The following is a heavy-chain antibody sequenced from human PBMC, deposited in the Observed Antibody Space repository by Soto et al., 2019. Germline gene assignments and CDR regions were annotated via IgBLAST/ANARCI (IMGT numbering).Heavy chain of an antibody. V-gene: IGHV3-30*18. Sequence: QVQLVESGGGVVQPGRSLRLSCVVSGFTFNTYGMHWVRQAPGKGLEWVAVTSFDGTNKYYADSVEGRFTVSRDNSKNTLYLQMNSLRTEDTAVYYCAKDRAHRLVSPFDSWGQGTLVTVSS. J-gene: IGHJ4*02. D-gene: IGHD6-19*01. CDR1: GFTFNTYG. CDR2: TSFDGTNK. CDR3: AKDRAHRLVSPFDS.